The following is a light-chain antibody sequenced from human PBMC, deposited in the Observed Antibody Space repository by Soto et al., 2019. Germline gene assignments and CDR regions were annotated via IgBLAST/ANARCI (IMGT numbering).Light chain of an antibody. CDR2: EVS. CDR3: SSYADSNNLI. V-gene: IGLV2-8*01. Sequence: QSALTQPPSASGSPEQSVTISCTGTSSDVGGYNYVSWYQQHPGKAPKLMIYEVSKRPSGVPDRFSGSRSGNTASLSVSGLQAEDEADYYCSSYADSNNLIFGGGTKLTVL. CDR1: SSDVGGYNY. J-gene: IGLJ2*01.